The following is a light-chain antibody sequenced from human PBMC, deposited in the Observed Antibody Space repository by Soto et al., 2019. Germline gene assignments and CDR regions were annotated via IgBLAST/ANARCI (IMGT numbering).Light chain of an antibody. CDR3: CSYAGSSTYYV. CDR2: EVS. Sequence: QSVLTQPASVSWSPGQSITISCTGTSSDVGSYNLVSWYQQHPGKASKLMIYEVSKRPSGVSNRFSGSKSGNTASLTISGPQAEDEADYYCCSYAGSSTYYVFGTGTKVTVL. J-gene: IGLJ1*01. CDR1: SSDVGSYNL. V-gene: IGLV2-23*02.